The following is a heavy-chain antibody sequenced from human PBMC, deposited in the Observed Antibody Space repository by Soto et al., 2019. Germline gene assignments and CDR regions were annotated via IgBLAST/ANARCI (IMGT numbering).Heavy chain of an antibody. CDR2: INPTGGST. D-gene: IGHD5-18*01. CDR1: GYTFTNHY. V-gene: IGHV1-46*01. Sequence: ASVKVSCKASGYTFTNHYIHWVRQAPGQGLEWMGIINPTGGSTNYAQKFQGRVTLTTDTSKNQFSLRLRSVTAADTAVYYCAKAYTYGLSYFDSWGQGTLVTVSS. CDR3: AKAYTYGLSYFDS. J-gene: IGHJ4*02.